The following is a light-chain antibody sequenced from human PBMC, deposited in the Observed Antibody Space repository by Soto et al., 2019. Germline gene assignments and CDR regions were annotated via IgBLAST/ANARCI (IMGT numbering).Light chain of an antibody. Sequence: DIQMTQSPSALSASVGDRVTITCRASQSISTWLAWYQQTPGKAPKVLIYDASKLEAGVPSRFSGTGSGTQFTLTISSLQSDDFGTYYCQQYHAYSTFGPGTRVDVK. V-gene: IGKV1-5*01. J-gene: IGKJ1*01. CDR1: QSISTW. CDR2: DAS. CDR3: QQYHAYST.